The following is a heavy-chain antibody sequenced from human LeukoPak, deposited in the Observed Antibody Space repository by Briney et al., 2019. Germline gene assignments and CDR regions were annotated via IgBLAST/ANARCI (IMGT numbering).Heavy chain of an antibody. Sequence: ASVRVSCKASGFSFTGYYVQWLRQAPGQGLEWVGWMYFNSGATRYAPKFQDRVTMTRDTSISTAYMELSSLRADDTAMYFRAREGSSGQDWYAFDVWGQETMVTVSS. D-gene: IGHD5-12*01. CDR3: AREGSSGQDWYAFDV. J-gene: IGHJ3*01. CDR1: GFSFTGYY. V-gene: IGHV1-2*02. CDR2: MYFNSGAT.